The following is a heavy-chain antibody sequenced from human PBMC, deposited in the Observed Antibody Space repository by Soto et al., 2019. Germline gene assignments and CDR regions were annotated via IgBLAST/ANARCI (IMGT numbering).Heavy chain of an antibody. CDR3: ARKSSLAARGLFRYNYYGLDV. J-gene: IGHJ6*02. CDR2: INHSGST. CDR1: GGSFSGSY. D-gene: IGHD6-6*01. V-gene: IGHV4-34*01. Sequence: LSLTCAVYGGSFSGSYWNWIRQSPGKGLEWIGEINHSGSTNYNPSLKSRVTISVDTSKNQFSLKLTSVTAADTAVYFCARKSSLAARGLFRYNYYGLDVWGQGTTVTVSS.